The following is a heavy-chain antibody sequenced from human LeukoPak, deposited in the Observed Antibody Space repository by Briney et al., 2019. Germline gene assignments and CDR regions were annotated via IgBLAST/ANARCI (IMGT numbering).Heavy chain of an antibody. CDR1: GGSISSGSYY. CDR3: ASRGYRDY. V-gene: IGHV4-61*02. D-gene: IGHD5-18*01. Sequence: SETLSLTCTVSGGSISSGSYYWSWIRQPAGKGLEWIGRIYTSGSTNYTPSLKSRVTISVDTSKNQFSLKLSSVTAADTAVYYCASRGYRDYWGQGTLVTVSS. CDR2: IYTSGST. J-gene: IGHJ4*02.